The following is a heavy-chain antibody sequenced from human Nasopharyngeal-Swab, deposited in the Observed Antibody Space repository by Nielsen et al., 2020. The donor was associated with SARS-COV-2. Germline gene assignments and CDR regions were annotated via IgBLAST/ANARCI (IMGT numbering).Heavy chain of an antibody. CDR1: CGSFSGYY. V-gene: IGHV4-34*01. J-gene: IGHJ4*02. D-gene: IGHD5-18*01. CDR3: ARHTANTED. Sequence: WGSLRLSFAVYCGSFSGYYWSWIRQPPGKGLEWIGEINHSGSTNYNPSLKSRVTISVDTSKNQFSLKLSSVTAADTAVYYCARHTANTEDWGQGTLVTVSS. CDR2: INHSGST.